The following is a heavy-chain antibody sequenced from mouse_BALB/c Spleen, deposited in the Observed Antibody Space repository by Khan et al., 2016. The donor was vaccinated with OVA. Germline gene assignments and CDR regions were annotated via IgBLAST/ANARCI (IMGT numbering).Heavy chain of an antibody. J-gene: IGHJ2*01. Sequence: QVQLKESGPGLVAPSQSLSITCTVSGFSLTSYGVHWVRQPPGKGLEWLGVIWAGGSPNYNSALMSRLSLSKDNSKSQVFVKMNSLPTDYTAMYYGAGLEDIWGQGTTLTVSS. D-gene: IGHD1-3*01. CDR2: IWAGGSP. CDR1: GFSLTSYG. CDR3: AGLEDI. V-gene: IGHV2-9*02.